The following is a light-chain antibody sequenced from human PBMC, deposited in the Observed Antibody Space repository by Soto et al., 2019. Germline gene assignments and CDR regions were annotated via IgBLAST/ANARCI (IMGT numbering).Light chain of an antibody. J-gene: IGKJ1*01. Sequence: DILMTQSPSTLSASVGDRVTITCRASQSISSWLAWYQQKPGKAPKYLIQAASSLQGGVPSTFSGSGSGTDFTLTINTLHPEDFATYYCLQVYSFPRTFGQGTKVDI. V-gene: IGKV1-12*01. CDR3: LQVYSFPRT. CDR2: AAS. CDR1: QSISSW.